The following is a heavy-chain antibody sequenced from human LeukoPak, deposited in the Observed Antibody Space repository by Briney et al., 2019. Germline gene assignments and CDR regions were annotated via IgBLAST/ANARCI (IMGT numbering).Heavy chain of an antibody. D-gene: IGHD4-17*01. J-gene: IGHJ4*02. CDR1: GYXFNSYY. V-gene: IGHV1-46*02. CDR3: ARESYGEEDN. CDR2: INPSGGST. Sequence: ASVKVSCKASGYXFNSYYIHWVRQAPGQGLEWMGLINPSGGSTSYAQKFQGRVTMTRDTSTSTVYMELSSLRPEGTAVYYCARESYGEEDNWGQGTLVTVSS.